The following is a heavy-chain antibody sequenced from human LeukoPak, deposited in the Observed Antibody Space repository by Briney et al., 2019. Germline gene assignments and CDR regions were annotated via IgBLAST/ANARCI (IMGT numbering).Heavy chain of an antibody. CDR1: GGSFSGYY. Sequence: SVTLSLTCAVYGGSFSGYYWSWIRQPPGKGLEWIGNIIHSGSTNYNPSLKSRVTISVDTSKNQFSLKLISVTAADTAVYYCARRDYDYVWGSYRAFDIWGQGTMVTVSS. J-gene: IGHJ3*02. D-gene: IGHD3-16*02. CDR2: IIHSGST. V-gene: IGHV4-34*12. CDR3: ARRDYDYVWGSYRAFDI.